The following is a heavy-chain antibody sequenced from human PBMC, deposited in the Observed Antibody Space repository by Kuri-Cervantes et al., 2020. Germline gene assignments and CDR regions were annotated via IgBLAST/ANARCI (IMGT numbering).Heavy chain of an antibody. CDR3: ARVTQSYSSGWYKDLDY. J-gene: IGHJ4*02. V-gene: IGHV1-18*01. Sequence: ASVKVSCKPSGYTFTTYGISWVRQAPGQGLEWMGWISAYNGNTNYAQRLQGRVTMTTDTSTSTAYMELRSLRSDDTAVYYCARVTQSYSSGWYKDLDYWGQGTLVTCYS. D-gene: IGHD6-19*01. CDR2: ISAYNGNT. CDR1: GYTFTTYG.